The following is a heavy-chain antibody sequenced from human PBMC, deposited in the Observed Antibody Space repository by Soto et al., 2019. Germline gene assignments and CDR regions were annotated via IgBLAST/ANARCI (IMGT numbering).Heavy chain of an antibody. V-gene: IGHV3-11*01. CDR3: AIERTYDYGDYAQEWNIDY. J-gene: IGHJ4*02. D-gene: IGHD4-17*01. Sequence: GGSLRLSCAASGFSFSDYYMTWVRQAPGKGLEWVSYISSSAFTIHYADSVKGRFTMTRNTSISTAYMELSSLRSEDTAVYYCAIERTYDYGDYAQEWNIDYWGQGTRVSVAS. CDR2: ISSSAFTI. CDR1: GFSFSDYY.